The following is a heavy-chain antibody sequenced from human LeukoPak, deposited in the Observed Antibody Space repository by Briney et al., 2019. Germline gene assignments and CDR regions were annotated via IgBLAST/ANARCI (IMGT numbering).Heavy chain of an antibody. CDR1: GGSISSSNFY. V-gene: IGHV4-39*07. J-gene: IGHJ3*02. CDR3: ARDGEGYCGGDCYPGFAFDI. Sequence: SETLSLTCTVSGGSISSSNFYWGWLRQPPGKGLKWIGSIYYSGTTYYNPSLKSRVTISVDTSKNQFSLKLSSVTAADTAVYYCARDGEGYCGGDCYPGFAFDIWGQGTMVTVSS. CDR2: IYYSGTT. D-gene: IGHD2-21*02.